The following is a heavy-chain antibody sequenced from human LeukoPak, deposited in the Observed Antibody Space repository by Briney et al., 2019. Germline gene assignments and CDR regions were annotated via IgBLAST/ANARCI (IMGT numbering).Heavy chain of an antibody. D-gene: IGHD5-18*01. J-gene: IGHJ5*02. Sequence: ASVRVSCKASGDTLTSYAMHGVRQAPGQRVEWMGWINAGNGKTKYSQKFQGRVTITRDTSASTAYMGRSSLRSENTAVNTGGSDTHQLWCFDPWGQGTRITVSA. CDR3: GSDTHQLWCFDP. CDR2: INAGNGKT. CDR1: GDTLTSYA. V-gene: IGHV1-3*01.